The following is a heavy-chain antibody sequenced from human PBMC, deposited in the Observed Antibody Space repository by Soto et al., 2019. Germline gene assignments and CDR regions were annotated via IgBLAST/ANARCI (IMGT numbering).Heavy chain of an antibody. CDR3: ARLPTYSDSIGSLHFDY. D-gene: IGHD3-22*01. CDR2: IYYSGST. CDR1: GGSISSGDYY. V-gene: IGHV4-30-4*01. J-gene: IGHJ4*02. Sequence: LSLTCTVSGGSISSGDYYWSWIRQPPGKGLEWIGYIYYSGSTYYNPSLKGRVTISVDTSKNQFSLKLNSVTAADTAVYYCARLPTYSDSIGSLHFDYCGQGTLVTVSS.